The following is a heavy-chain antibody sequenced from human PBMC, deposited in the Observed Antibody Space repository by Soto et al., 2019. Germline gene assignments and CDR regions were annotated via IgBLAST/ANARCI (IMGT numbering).Heavy chain of an antibody. CDR1: GFTFSSYA. CDR3: AKVNDYDGSCYI. Sequence: GGSLRLSCAASGFTFSSYAMSWVRQAPGKGLEWVSAISGSGGSTYYADSVKGRFTISRDNSKNTLYLQMNSLRAEDMDVYYCAKVNDYDGSCYIWGQGTLVTVSS. D-gene: IGHD3-22*01. CDR2: ISGSGGST. J-gene: IGHJ4*02. V-gene: IGHV3-23*01.